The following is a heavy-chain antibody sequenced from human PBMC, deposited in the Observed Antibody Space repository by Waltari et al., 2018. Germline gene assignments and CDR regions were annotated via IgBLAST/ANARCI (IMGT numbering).Heavy chain of an antibody. Sequence: QVQLVQSGAEVKKPGASVKVSCKASGYTFTTYAMHWVRQAPGQRLEWMGWINAGNGNTKYSQKFQGRVTITRDTSASTAYMELSSLRSEDTAVYYCARFFKSTPFDYWGQGTLVTVSS. CDR3: ARFFKSTPFDY. V-gene: IGHV1-3*01. CDR2: INAGNGNT. J-gene: IGHJ4*02. CDR1: GYTFTTYA.